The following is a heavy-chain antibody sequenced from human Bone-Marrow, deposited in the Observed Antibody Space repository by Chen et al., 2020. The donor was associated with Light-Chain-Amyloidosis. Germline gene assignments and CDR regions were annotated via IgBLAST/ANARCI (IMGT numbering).Heavy chain of an antibody. Sequence: EVQVVESGGGLVKPGRSLRLSCTGSGFSLNDYAVSWFRQAPGKGLEWVSFIRSNYYGGTTEYAPSVKGRFTNSRDDSKSIXXXXMTGLKSEDTAVYFCAPGGPIAHGFDSWGQGTVVTVSS. CDR2: IRSNYYGGTT. CDR1: GFSLNDYA. V-gene: IGHV3-49*05. D-gene: IGHD1-26*01. J-gene: IGHJ3*01. CDR3: APGGPIAHGFDS.